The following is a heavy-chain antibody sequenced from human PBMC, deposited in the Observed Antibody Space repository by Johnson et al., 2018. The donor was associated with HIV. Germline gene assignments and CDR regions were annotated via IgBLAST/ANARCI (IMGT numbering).Heavy chain of an antibody. Sequence: VQVVESGGGVVRPGGSLRLSCAASGFTFDDHGMSWVRQVPGKGLEWVANINHDVSAIQYADSVKGRFTISRDNAKNSLYLQMNSLIAEDTAVYYCARDGEDSSGWDNFGAFDIWGQGTMVTVSS. CDR2: INHDVSAI. CDR1: GFTFDDHG. J-gene: IGHJ3*02. V-gene: IGHV3-7*01. D-gene: IGHD6-19*01. CDR3: ARDGEDSSGWDNFGAFDI.